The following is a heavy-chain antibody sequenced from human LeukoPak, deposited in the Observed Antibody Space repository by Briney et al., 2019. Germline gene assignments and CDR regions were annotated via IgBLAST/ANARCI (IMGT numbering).Heavy chain of an antibody. J-gene: IGHJ4*02. D-gene: IGHD3-10*01. CDR2: FDPEDGET. V-gene: IGHV1-24*01. CDR1: GHTLTELS. CDR3: VPYGSRSYPLDY. Sequence: GASVKVSCKVSGHTLTELSMHWVRQAPGKGLEWMGGFDPEDGETIYAQKFQGRVTMTEDTSTDTAYMELSSLRSEDTAVYYCVPYGSRSYPLDYWGQGTLVTVSS.